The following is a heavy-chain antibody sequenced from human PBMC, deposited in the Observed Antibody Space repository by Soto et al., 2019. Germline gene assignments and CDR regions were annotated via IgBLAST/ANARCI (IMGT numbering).Heavy chain of an antibody. CDR2: IRSKANSYAT. CDR1: GLTFSDSA. V-gene: IGHV3-73*01. J-gene: IGHJ5*02. D-gene: IGHD3-10*01. CDR3: TRHGTSTDYYGSGTHYDVEWFDP. Sequence: GGSLRLSCAASGLTFSDSAIHWVRQASGKGLEWVGRIRSKANSYATAYAASVKGRFTISRDDSKNTAYLQMNSLKTEDTAVYYCTRHGTSTDYYGSGTHYDVEWFDPWGQGTLVTVSS.